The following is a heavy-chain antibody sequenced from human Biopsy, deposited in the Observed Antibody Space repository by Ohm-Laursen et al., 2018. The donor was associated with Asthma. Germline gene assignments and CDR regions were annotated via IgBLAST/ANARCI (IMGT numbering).Heavy chain of an antibody. D-gene: IGHD4-23*01. V-gene: IGHV3-53*01. CDR1: GFVFRSHA. Sequence: SLRLSCAASGFVFRSHAMHWVRRAPGKGLEWVSVIYSGGGTYYADSVQGRVTISRDNSKNTLSLQMNSLRAEDTAVYYCARAYGGSFFSGSFDIWGQGTMVTVSS. CDR3: ARAYGGSFFSGSFDI. CDR2: IYSGGGT. J-gene: IGHJ3*02.